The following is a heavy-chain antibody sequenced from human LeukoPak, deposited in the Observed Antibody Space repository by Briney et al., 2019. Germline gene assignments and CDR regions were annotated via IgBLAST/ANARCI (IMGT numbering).Heavy chain of an antibody. D-gene: IGHD3-22*01. CDR1: GFTFSSYS. CDR2: ISSSSSTI. CDR3: AKDLDSSGYYPLHDAFDI. Sequence: GGSLRLSCAASGFTFSSYSMNWVRQAPGKGLEWASYISSSSSTIYYADSVKGRFTISRDNAKNSLYLQMNSLRAEDTALYYCAKDLDSSGYYPLHDAFDIWGQGTMVTVSS. V-gene: IGHV3-48*04. J-gene: IGHJ3*02.